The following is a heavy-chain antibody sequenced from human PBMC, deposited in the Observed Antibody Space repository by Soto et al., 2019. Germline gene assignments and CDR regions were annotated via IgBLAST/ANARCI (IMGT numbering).Heavy chain of an antibody. Sequence: SETLSLTCAVYGGSFSGYYWSWIRQPPGKGLEWIGEINHSGSTNYNPSLKSRVTISVDNSKNQFSLKLSSVTAADTAVYYCARHIAASGTYYFDYWGQGTLVTVSS. D-gene: IGHD6-13*01. CDR3: ARHIAASGTYYFDY. J-gene: IGHJ4*02. V-gene: IGHV4-34*01. CDR1: GGSFSGYY. CDR2: INHSGST.